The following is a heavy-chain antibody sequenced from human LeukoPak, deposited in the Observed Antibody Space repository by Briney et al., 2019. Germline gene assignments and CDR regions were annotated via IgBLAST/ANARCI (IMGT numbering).Heavy chain of an antibody. V-gene: IGHV4-61*02. J-gene: IGHJ6*03. D-gene: IGHD3-10*01. CDR2: IYTSGST. Sequence: PSESLSLTCTVSGGSISSGSYYWSWIRQPAGKGLEWIGRIYTSGSTNYNPSLKSRVTISVDTSKNQFSLKLSSVTAADTAVYYCARDLRITMVRGARFYYYYYMGVWGKGTTVTISS. CDR3: ARDLRITMVRGARFYYYYYMGV. CDR1: GGSISSGSYY.